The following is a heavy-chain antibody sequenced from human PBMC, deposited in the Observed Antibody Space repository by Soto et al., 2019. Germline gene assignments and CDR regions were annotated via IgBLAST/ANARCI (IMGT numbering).Heavy chain of an antibody. Sequence: PGGSLRLSCAASGFTFSSYAMSWVRQAPGKGLEWVSGISSSGGSTYYTDSVKGRFTMSRDNSKNTLYLQMNSLSAEDTAVYHCAKDVVSNYDVLTAYPRFDSWGQGTLVTVSS. CDR1: GFTFSSYA. J-gene: IGHJ4*02. CDR3: AKDVVSNYDVLTAYPRFDS. D-gene: IGHD3-9*01. CDR2: ISSSGGST. V-gene: IGHV3-23*01.